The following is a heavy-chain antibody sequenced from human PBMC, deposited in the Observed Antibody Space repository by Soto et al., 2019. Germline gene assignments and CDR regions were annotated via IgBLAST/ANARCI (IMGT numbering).Heavy chain of an antibody. CDR3: ARGQVTATGFDY. V-gene: IGHV3-30*01. Sequence: QVQLVESGGGVVQPGRSPRLSCVTSGFTFSSYGMHWVRQAPGKGLEWVAVISYDGSKKYYADSVKGRFTISRDNSKNTLYLQMNSLRVEDMAVYYCARGQVTATGFDYWGQGTLVTVSS. J-gene: IGHJ4*02. D-gene: IGHD2-15*01. CDR1: GFTFSSYG. CDR2: ISYDGSKK.